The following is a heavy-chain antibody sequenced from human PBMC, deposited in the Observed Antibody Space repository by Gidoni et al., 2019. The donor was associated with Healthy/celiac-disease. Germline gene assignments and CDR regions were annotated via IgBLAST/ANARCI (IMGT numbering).Heavy chain of an antibody. CDR3: ARLDCSSTSCYVAY. V-gene: IGHV4-59*08. D-gene: IGHD2-2*01. CDR1: GGSISSYY. J-gene: IGHJ4*02. CDR2: SYYSGST. Sequence: QVQLQESGPGLVKPSETLSLTCTVSGGSISSYYWSWIRQPPGKGLEWIGYSYYSGSTNYNPSLKSRVTISVDTSKNQFSLKLSSVTAADTAVYYCARLDCSSTSCYVAYWGQGTLVTVSS.